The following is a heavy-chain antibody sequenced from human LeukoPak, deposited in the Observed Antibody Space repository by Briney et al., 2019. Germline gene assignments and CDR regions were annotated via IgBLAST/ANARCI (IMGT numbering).Heavy chain of an antibody. CDR1: GYTFTDYF. Sequence: ASVKVSFKASGYTFTDYFIHWVRQAPGQGLEWMGWMNPNSGGTNYAQNFQGRVTMTRDTSINSAYMELSSLRSDDTAVLYCASTYRSGWYFDYWGQGTLVTVSS. CDR3: ASTYRSGWYFDY. CDR2: MNPNSGGT. D-gene: IGHD6-19*01. V-gene: IGHV1-2*02. J-gene: IGHJ4*02.